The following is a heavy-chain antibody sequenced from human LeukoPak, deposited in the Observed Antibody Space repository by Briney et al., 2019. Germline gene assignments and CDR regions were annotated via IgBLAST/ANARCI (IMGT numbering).Heavy chain of an antibody. Sequence: SQTLFLTCAISGDSVTSNSAAWNWIRQSQSRGLEGLGRKYYRSKWYNDYAVSVKSRITINPDPSKNHFSLQLTSVTPEDTAVYYCARGYGYYFDYWGQGTLVTVSS. CDR3: ARGYGYYFDY. J-gene: IGHJ4*02. V-gene: IGHV6-1*01. CDR2: KYYRSKWYN. CDR1: GDSVTSNSAA. D-gene: IGHD5-18*01.